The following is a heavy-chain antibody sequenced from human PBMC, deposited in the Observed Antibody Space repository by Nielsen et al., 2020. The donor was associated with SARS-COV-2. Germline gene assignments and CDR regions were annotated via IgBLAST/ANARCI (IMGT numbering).Heavy chain of an antibody. D-gene: IGHD6-25*01. CDR1: GFTFTKFT. CDR2: IDSSRSDI. CDR3: ARDLFHGF. J-gene: IGHJ4*02. Sequence: GESLKISCAASGFTFTKFTMNWVRQPPGKGLEWVSSIDSSRSDIYYADSVRGRFTVSRDNAKNSLFLQMFSLRAEDTAIYYYARDLFHGFWGQGTVVIVS. V-gene: IGHV3-21*01.